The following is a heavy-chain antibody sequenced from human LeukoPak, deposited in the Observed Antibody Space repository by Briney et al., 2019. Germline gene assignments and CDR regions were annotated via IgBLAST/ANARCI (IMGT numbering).Heavy chain of an antibody. Sequence: SETLSLTCTVSGGSISSYYWSWIRQPPGKGLEWIGYIYYSGSTNYNPSLKSRVTISVDTSKNQFSLRLSSVTVADTAVYYCARHLDSGSYLYGMDVWGQGTTVTVSS. CDR1: GGSISSYY. J-gene: IGHJ6*02. V-gene: IGHV4-59*08. CDR2: IYYSGST. CDR3: ARHLDSGSYLYGMDV. D-gene: IGHD1-26*01.